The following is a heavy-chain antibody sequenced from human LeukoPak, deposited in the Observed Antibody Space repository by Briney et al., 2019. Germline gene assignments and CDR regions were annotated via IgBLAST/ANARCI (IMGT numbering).Heavy chain of an antibody. CDR2: ISWNSGSI. V-gene: IGHV3-9*01. CDR1: GFTFDDYA. CDR3: ARDEEPGYFDY. Sequence: GRSLRLSCAASGFTFDDYAMHWVRQAPGKGLEWVSGISWNSGSIGYADSVKGRFTISRDNAKNSLYLQMNSLRAEDTALYYCARDEEPGYFDYWGQGTLVTVSS. J-gene: IGHJ4*02.